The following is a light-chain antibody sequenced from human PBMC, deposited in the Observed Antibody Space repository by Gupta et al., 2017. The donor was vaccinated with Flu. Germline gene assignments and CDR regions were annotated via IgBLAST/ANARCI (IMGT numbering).Light chain of an antibody. J-gene: IGKJ2*01. Sequence: DIVITQPPDSLAVSLGERATINCRSSQSVLYSSNNKNYIAWYQQKPGQPPKVLIYWASTRESGVPDRFSGSGSGAEFTLTINSLRAEDVAVYYCQQDDNTPYTFGQGTKLEIK. CDR1: QSVLYSSNNKNY. V-gene: IGKV4-1*01. CDR2: WAS. CDR3: QQDDNTPYT.